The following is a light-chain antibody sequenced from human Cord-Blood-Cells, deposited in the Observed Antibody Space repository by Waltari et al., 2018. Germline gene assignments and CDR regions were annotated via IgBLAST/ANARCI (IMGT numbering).Light chain of an antibody. Sequence: QLVLTQSPSASASLGASFKLTCTLSSGHSSYAIAWHQQQPEKAPRYLMKLNSDGSHSKGDGIPDRFSGSSSGAERYLTISRLQSEAEADYYCQTWGTVPYVFGTGTKVTVL. CDR3: QTWGTVPYV. J-gene: IGLJ1*01. CDR2: LNSDGSH. V-gene: IGLV4-69*01. CDR1: SGHSSYA.